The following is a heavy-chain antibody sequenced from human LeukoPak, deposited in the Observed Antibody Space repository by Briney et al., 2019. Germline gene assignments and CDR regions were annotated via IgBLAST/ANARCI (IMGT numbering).Heavy chain of an antibody. CDR3: ARTGYSSDNDY. J-gene: IGHJ4*02. Sequence: SQTPSLTSTVTGGSLRRGSYYSSLIRQPPGKGREWIGRIYTSGSTNYNPSLKSRVTISVDTSKNQFSLKLSSVTAADTAVYYCARTGYSSDNDYWGQGTLVTVSS. D-gene: IGHD6-19*01. CDR1: GGSLRRGSYY. CDR2: IYTSGST. V-gene: IGHV4-61*02.